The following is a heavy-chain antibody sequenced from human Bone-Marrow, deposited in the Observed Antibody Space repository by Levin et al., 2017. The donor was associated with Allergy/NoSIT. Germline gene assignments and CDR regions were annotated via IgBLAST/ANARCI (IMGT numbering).Heavy chain of an antibody. V-gene: IGHV1-69*13. CDR3: ARESAARDIVVVPAADYYGMDV. J-gene: IGHJ6*02. CDR2: IIPIFGTA. D-gene: IGHD2-2*01. Sequence: SVKVSCKASGGTFSSYAISWVRQAPGQGLEWMGGIIPIFGTANYAQKFQGRVTITADESTSTAYMELSSLRSEDTAVYYCARESAARDIVVVPAADYYGMDVWGQGTTVTVSS. CDR1: GGTFSSYA.